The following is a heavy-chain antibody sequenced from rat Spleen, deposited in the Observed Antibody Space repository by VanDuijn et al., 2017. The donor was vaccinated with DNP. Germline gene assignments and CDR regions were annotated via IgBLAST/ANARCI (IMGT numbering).Heavy chain of an antibody. D-gene: IGHD1-11*01. J-gene: IGHJ3*01. CDR1: GFTFNNYW. CDR3: TTHGASYGLNWFAH. CDR2: ISSSGGST. V-gene: IGHV5-31*01. Sequence: EVQLVESGGDLVQPGRSLKLSCVASGFTFNNYWMTWIRQVPGEGLEWVASISSSGGSTYYPDSVKGRFTISRDNAKNTLYLQMDSLRSEDTATYYCTTHGASYGLNWFAHWGQGTLVTVSS.